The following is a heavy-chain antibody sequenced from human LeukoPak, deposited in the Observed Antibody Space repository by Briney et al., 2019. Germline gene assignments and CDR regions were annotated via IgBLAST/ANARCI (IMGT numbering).Heavy chain of an antibody. J-gene: IGHJ4*02. V-gene: IGHV4-61*08. CDR1: GGSISSGGYY. D-gene: IGHD3-22*01. Sequence: SQTLSLTCTVSGGSISSGGYYWSWIRQPPGKGLEWIGYIYYSGSTNYNPSLKSRVTISVDTSKNQFSLKLSSVTAADTAVYYCARHGGYSSYDSSGYYLDYWGQGTLVTVSS. CDR2: IYYSGST. CDR3: ARHGGYSSYDSSGYYLDY.